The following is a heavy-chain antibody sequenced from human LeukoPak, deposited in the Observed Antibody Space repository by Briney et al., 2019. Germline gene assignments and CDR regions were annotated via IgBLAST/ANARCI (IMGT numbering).Heavy chain of an antibody. CDR1: GFTFSSYA. Sequence: PGGSLRLSCAASGFTFSSYAMHWVRQAPGKGLEWVAVISYDGSNKYYADSVKGRFTIARDNSQNTLFLQMNSLRAEDTAVYYCAKSGRSSRLSYYYGMDVWGQGTTVTVSS. J-gene: IGHJ6*02. V-gene: IGHV3-30*18. CDR2: ISYDGSNK. CDR3: AKSGRSSRLSYYYGMDV.